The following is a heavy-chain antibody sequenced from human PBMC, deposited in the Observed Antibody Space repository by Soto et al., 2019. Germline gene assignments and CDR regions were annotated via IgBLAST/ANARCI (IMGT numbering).Heavy chain of an antibody. CDR1: GFTFSSYA. J-gene: IGHJ3*02. Sequence: EVQLLESGGGLVQPGGSLRLSCADSGFTFSSYAMSWVRQAPGKGLEWVSAISGSGGSTYYADSVKGRFTISRDNSKNTLYLQMNSLRAEDTAVYYCAKDRGMYYDFWSGYYGSDAFDIWGQGTMVTVSS. CDR2: ISGSGGST. CDR3: AKDRGMYYDFWSGYYGSDAFDI. V-gene: IGHV3-23*01. D-gene: IGHD3-3*01.